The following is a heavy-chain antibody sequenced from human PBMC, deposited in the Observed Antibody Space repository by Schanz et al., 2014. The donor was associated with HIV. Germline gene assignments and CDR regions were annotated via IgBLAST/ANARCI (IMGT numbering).Heavy chain of an antibody. V-gene: IGHV3-9*01. CDR2: ISWNSGSK. J-gene: IGHJ4*02. CDR1: GFTFDDYA. D-gene: IGHD3-9*01. Sequence: EVQLVESGGGLVQPGRSLRLSCAASGFTFDDYAMHWVRQAPGKGLEWVSGISWNSGSKGYAESVKGRFTISRDNAKNSLYLQMNSLRGEDTALYYCAKDAARIYYDILTGPFDSWGQGTLVTVSS. CDR3: AKDAARIYYDILTGPFDS.